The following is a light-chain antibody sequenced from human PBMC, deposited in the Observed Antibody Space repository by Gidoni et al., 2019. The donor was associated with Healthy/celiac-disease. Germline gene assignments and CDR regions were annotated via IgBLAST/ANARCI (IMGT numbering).Light chain of an antibody. J-gene: IGKJ1*01. Sequence: IVLTQSPATLSLSPGERATLSCRASQSVSSSYLSWYQQKPGQAPRPLIYGPSSRSTGIPDRFRGSGSGTDFTLTISRLGPEDFAVYYCQQYGSTPQWTFGQGTKVEIK. CDR3: QQYGSTPQWT. CDR1: QSVSSSY. CDR2: GPS. V-gene: IGKV3-20*01.